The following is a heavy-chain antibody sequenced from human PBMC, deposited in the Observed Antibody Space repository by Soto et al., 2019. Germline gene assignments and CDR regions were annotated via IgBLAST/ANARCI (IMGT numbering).Heavy chain of an antibody. CDR2: ISSSSSII. CDR3: ASENPTRGGGAFDI. D-gene: IGHD3-16*01. CDR1: GFTFSSYS. V-gene: IGHV3-48*01. Sequence: EVQLVESGGGLVQPGGSLRLSCAASGFTFSSYSMNWVRQAPGKGLEWVSNISSSSSIIYYADSVKGRFTISRDNAKNSLYLQMNSLRAEDTAVYYCASENPTRGGGAFDIWGQGTMVTVSS. J-gene: IGHJ3*02.